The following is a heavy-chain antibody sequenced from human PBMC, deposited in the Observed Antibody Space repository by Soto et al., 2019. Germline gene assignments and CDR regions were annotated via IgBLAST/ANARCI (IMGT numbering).Heavy chain of an antibody. CDR2: ITRDGSST. J-gene: IGHJ4*02. V-gene: IGHV3-74*01. CDR1: GFSLSDYW. CDR3: ARGANGYYYFDY. D-gene: IGHD5-18*01. Sequence: EVQLVESGGGLVQTGGSLRLPCAASGFSLSDYWMHWVRQAPGEGLVWLSRITRDGSSTNYADSVKGRFTISRDNAKNTLYLQVNSLRGEDTAVYYWARGANGYYYFDYWGQGTLVTVSS.